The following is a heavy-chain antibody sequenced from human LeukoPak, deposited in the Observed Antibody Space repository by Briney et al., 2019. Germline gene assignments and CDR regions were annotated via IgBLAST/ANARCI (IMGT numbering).Heavy chain of an antibody. V-gene: IGHV4-4*07. D-gene: IGHD6-19*01. CDR3: ARVAAVAGHFDY. J-gene: IGHJ4*02. CDR2: IYTSGST. Sequence: PSETLSLTCSVSGGAISGYYWSWIRQPAGKGLEWIGRIYTSGSTNYNPSLKSRVTMSVDTSKNQFSLKLSSVTAADTAVYYCARVAAVAGHFDYWGQGTLVTVSS. CDR1: GGAISGYY.